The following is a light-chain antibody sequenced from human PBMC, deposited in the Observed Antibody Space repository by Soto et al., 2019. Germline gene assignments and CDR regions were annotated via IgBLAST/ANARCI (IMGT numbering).Light chain of an antibody. CDR1: QSVDNN. CDR2: GAS. CDR3: HQYGDSPQT. J-gene: IGKJ1*01. Sequence: EIVMTQSPVTLSASPGESATLSCRASQSVDNNVAWYQQKPGQAPRLLIYGASTRATGIPDRFSGGGSGTDFTLTISRLEPEDFAVYFCHQYGDSPQTFGQGTKVDIK. V-gene: IGKV3-20*01.